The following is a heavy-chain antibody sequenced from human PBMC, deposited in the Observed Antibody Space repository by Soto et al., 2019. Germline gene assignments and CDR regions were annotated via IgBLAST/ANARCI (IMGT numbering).Heavy chain of an antibody. J-gene: IGHJ5*02. V-gene: IGHV4-34*01. CDR3: ARGWSGLVIIRFDP. CDR1: GGSFSGYY. CDR2: VNHSGST. Sequence: LSLTCAVYGGSFSGYYWSWIRQPPGKGLEWIGEVNHSGSTNYNPSLKSRVTISVDTSKNQFSLKLSSVTAADTAVYYCARGWSGLVIIRFDPWGQGTLVTVSS. D-gene: IGHD3-9*01.